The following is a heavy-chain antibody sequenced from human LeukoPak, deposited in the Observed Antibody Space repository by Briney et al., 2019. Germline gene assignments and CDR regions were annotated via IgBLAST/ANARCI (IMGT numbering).Heavy chain of an antibody. V-gene: IGHV3-30*18. CDR2: ISCDGSNK. J-gene: IGHJ4*02. D-gene: IGHD2-15*01. CDR1: GFTFSSYG. CDR3: AKVADIVVVVAASTILDY. Sequence: PGGSLRLSCAASGFTFSSYGMHWVRQAPGKGLEWVAVISCDGSNKYYADSVKGRFTISRDNSKNTLYLQMNSLRAEDTAVYYCAKVADIVVVVAASTILDYWGQGTLVTVSS.